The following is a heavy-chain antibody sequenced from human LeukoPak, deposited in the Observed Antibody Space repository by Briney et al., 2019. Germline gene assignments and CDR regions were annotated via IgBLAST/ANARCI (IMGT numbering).Heavy chain of an antibody. CDR1: GFTFTDYA. J-gene: IGHJ3*02. Sequence: GGSLRLSCAASGFTFTDYAMSWVRQAPGKGLEWVSYISSSGSTIYYADSVKGRFTISRDNAKNSLYLQMNSLRAEDTAVYYCARDVTGGWYDAFDIWGQGTMVTVSS. V-gene: IGHV3-11*01. CDR2: ISSSGSTI. CDR3: ARDVTGGWYDAFDI. D-gene: IGHD6-19*01.